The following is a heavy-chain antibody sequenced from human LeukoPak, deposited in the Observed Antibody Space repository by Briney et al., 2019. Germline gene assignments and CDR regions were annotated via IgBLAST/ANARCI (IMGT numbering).Heavy chain of an antibody. J-gene: IGHJ5*02. CDR3: ARDSSSVDWFDP. V-gene: IGHV1-2*02. CDR2: INPNSGGT. D-gene: IGHD6-6*01. CDR1: GYTFTVYY. Sequence: ASVKVSCKASGYTFTVYYMHWVRQAPGQGLEWMGWINPNSGGTNYAQKFQGRVTMTRDTSISTAYMELSRLRSDDTAVYYCARDSSSVDWFDPWGQGTLVTVSS.